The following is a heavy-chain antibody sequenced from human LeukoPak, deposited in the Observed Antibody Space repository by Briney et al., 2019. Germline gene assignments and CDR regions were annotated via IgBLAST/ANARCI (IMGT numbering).Heavy chain of an antibody. CDR2: IRYDGSTR. CDR1: GFTFSDLG. D-gene: IGHD2-15*01. CDR3: AKDGIVVVVAAKGYYYMDV. J-gene: IGHJ6*03. Sequence: GGSLRLSCAASGFTFSDLGMHWVRQAPGKGLEWVAFIRYDGSTRSYADSVKGRFTISRDNSKNTLYLQMNSLRAEDTAVYYCAKDGIVVVVAAKGYYYMDVWGKGTTVTVSS. V-gene: IGHV3-30*02.